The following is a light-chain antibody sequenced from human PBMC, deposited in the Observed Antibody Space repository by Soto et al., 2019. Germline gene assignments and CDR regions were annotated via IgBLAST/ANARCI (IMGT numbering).Light chain of an antibody. V-gene: IGKV3-11*01. Sequence: EIVLTQSPGTLSFCPWERSTLSCRASQSISSYLAWYQQKPGQAPRLLIYDASNRATGIPARFSGSGSGTDFTLTISSLEPEDFAIYYCQQRYNWPLTFGPGTKVDIK. CDR1: QSISSY. J-gene: IGKJ3*01. CDR3: QQRYNWPLT. CDR2: DAS.